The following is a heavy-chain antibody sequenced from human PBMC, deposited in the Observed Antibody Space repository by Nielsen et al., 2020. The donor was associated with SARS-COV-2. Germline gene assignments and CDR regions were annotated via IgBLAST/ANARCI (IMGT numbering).Heavy chain of an antibody. D-gene: IGHD2-15*01. V-gene: IGHV3-7*01. CDR3: AREVADAFDI. CDR1: GFTFSSYW. CDR2: IKQDGSEK. J-gene: IGHJ3*02. Sequence: GESLKISCAASGFTFSSYWMSWVRQAPGKGLEWVANIKQDGSEKYYVDSVKGRFTISRDNAKNSLYLQMNSLRAEDTVVYYCAREVADAFDIWGQGTMVTVSS.